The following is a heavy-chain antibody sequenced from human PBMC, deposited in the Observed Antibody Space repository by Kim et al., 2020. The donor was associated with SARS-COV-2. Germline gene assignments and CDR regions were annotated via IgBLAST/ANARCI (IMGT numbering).Heavy chain of an antibody. J-gene: IGHJ6*02. CDR2: ISSSSSTI. CDR3: ARGYDQRGYYYGMDV. CDR1: GFTFSSYS. V-gene: IGHV3-48*02. Sequence: GGSLRLSCAASGFTFSSYSMNWVRQAPGKGLEWVSYISSSSSTIYYADSVKGRFTISRDNAKNSLYLQMNSLRDEDTAVYYCARGYDQRGYYYGMDVWGQGTTVTVSS. D-gene: IGHD5-12*01.